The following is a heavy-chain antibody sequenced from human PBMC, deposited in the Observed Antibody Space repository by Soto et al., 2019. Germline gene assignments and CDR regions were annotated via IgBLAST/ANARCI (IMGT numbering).Heavy chain of an antibody. J-gene: IGHJ4*02. Sequence: EVQLLESGGDLVQPGGSLRLSCAASGFTFNNYALSWVRQAPGKGLEWVSAISGSGGSTYSADSVNGRFTISRDNSKNTLYIQMNSLRAEDTAVYFCAEDVEGDFWSGYFDYWGQGTLVTVSS. CDR1: GFTFNNYA. CDR2: ISGSGGST. CDR3: AEDVEGDFWSGYFDY. D-gene: IGHD3-3*01. V-gene: IGHV3-23*01.